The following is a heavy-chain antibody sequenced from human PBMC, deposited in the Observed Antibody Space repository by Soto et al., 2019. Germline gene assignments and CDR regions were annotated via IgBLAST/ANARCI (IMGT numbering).Heavy chain of an antibody. J-gene: IGHJ6*02. CDR1: GFTFSNAW. Sequence: KSGGSLRLSCAASGFTFSNAWMSWVRQAPGKGLEWVGRIKSKTDGGTTDYAAPVKGRFTISRDDSKNTLYLQMNSLKTEDTAVYYCYYDSSGYWEDYYGMDVWGQGTTVTVSS. V-gene: IGHV3-15*01. D-gene: IGHD3-22*01. CDR3: YYDSSGYWEDYYGMDV. CDR2: IKSKTDGGTT.